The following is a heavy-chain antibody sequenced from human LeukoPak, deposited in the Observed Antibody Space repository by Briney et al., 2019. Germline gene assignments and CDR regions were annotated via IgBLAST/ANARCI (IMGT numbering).Heavy chain of an antibody. CDR1: GGSISSGGYS. D-gene: IGHD3-16*01. J-gene: IGHJ3*02. V-gene: IGHV4-30-2*01. Sequence: SETLSLTCAVSGGSISSGGYSWSWIRQPPGEGLEWIGYIYHSGSTYYNPSLKSRVTISVDRSKNQFSLKLSSVTAADTAVYYCAREEGLLGAFDIWGQGTMVTVSS. CDR3: AREEGLLGAFDI. CDR2: IYHSGST.